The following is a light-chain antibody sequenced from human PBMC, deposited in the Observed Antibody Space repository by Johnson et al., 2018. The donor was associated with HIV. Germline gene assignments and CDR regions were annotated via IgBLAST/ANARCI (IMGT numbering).Light chain of an antibody. Sequence: VLTQPPSVSAAPGQKVTISCSGSSSNIGNNYVSWYQQLPGTAPKLLIYENNKRPSGIPDRFSGSKSGTSATLGITGLQTGAEADYYCGTWDTSLSAGVFGPGTKVSVL. V-gene: IGLV1-51*02. CDR2: ENN. J-gene: IGLJ1*01. CDR1: SSNIGNNY. CDR3: GTWDTSLSAGV.